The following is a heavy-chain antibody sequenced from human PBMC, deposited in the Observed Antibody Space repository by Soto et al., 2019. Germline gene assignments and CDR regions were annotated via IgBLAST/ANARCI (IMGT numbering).Heavy chain of an antibody. CDR1: GGSISSSNYY. V-gene: IGHV4-39*01. CDR2: IYYSGST. D-gene: IGHD2-15*01. Sequence: QLQLQESGPGLVKPSETLSLTCSVSGGSISSSNYYWGWIRQSPGKGLEWIGSIYYSGSTYYNPSLKSRVTISVDTSKNQVSLKLSSVTAADTAVYHCARHGGLPRVGFDYWGQGTLVTVSS. J-gene: IGHJ4*02. CDR3: ARHGGLPRVGFDY.